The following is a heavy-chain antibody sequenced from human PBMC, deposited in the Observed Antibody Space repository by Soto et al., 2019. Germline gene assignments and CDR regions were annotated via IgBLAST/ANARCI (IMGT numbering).Heavy chain of an antibody. Sequence: QVQLVQSGAEVKKPGSSVKVSCKASGGTFSSYAISWVRQAPGQGLEWMGGIIPIFGTANYAQKFQGRVTIIADESTSTAYMELSRLRSEDTDVYYWASTLSRYCTNGVCYVHRNYYYGMDVWGQGTTVTVSS. V-gene: IGHV1-69*01. D-gene: IGHD2-8*01. J-gene: IGHJ6*02. CDR3: ASTLSRYCTNGVCYVHRNYYYGMDV. CDR2: IIPIFGTA. CDR1: GGTFSSYA.